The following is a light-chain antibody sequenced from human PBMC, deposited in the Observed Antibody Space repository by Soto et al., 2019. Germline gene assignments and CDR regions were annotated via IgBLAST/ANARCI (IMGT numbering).Light chain of an antibody. Sequence: QSVLTQPASVSGSPGQSITISCTGTSSDVGRYTLVSWYQHHPGTAPKLMIYEDIQRPSGVSNRFSGSKSDNTASLTISGLQAEDEADYFCCSYAGSFNLVFGTGTKLTVL. J-gene: IGLJ1*01. CDR3: CSYAGSFNLV. CDR1: SSDVGRYTL. V-gene: IGLV2-23*01. CDR2: EDI.